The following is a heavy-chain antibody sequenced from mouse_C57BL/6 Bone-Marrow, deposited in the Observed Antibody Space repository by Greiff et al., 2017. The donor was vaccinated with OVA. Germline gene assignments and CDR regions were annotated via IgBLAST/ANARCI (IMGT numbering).Heavy chain of an antibody. V-gene: IGHV1-55*01. CDR3: ARGITTVVATRLGAMDY. CDR2: IYPGSGST. CDR1: GYTFTSYW. J-gene: IGHJ4*01. Sequence: QVQLKQPGAELVKPGASVKMSCKASGYTFTSYWITWVKQRPGQGLEWIGDIYPGSGSTNYNEKFKSKATLTVDTSSSTAYMQLSSLTSEDSAVYYCARGITTVVATRLGAMDYWGQGTSVTVSS. D-gene: IGHD1-1*01.